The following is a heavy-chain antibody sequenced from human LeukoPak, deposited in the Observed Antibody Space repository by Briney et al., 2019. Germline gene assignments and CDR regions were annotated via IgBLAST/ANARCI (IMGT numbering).Heavy chain of an antibody. V-gene: IGHV4-59*01. J-gene: IGHJ6*04. D-gene: IGHD3-9*01. Sequence: SETLSLTCTVSGGSISSYYWSWIRQPPGKGLEWIGYIYYSGSTNYNPSLKSRVTISVDTSKNQFSLKLSSVTAADTAVYYCARGVGYYDILTGYQYYYYGVDVWGKGTTVTVSS. CDR2: IYYSGST. CDR1: GGSISSYY. CDR3: ARGVGYYDILTGYQYYYYGVDV.